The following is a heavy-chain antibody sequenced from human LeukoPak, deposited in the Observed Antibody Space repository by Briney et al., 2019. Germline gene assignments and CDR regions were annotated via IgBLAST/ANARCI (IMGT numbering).Heavy chain of an antibody. CDR3: ARAGVPGDYGGVAFDI. Sequence: PGGSLRLSCAASGFTFSSYEMNWVRQSPGKGREWASYISSSGSTIYYADSVKGRFTISRDNAKNSLYLQMNSVRAEDTAVYYCARAGVPGDYGGVAFDIWGQGTMVTVSS. V-gene: IGHV3-48*03. CDR2: ISSSGSTI. CDR1: GFTFSSYE. D-gene: IGHD4-17*01. J-gene: IGHJ3*02.